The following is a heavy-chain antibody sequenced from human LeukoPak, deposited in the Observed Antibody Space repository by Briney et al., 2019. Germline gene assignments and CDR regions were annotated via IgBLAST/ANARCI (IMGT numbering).Heavy chain of an antibody. D-gene: IGHD2-21*02. CDR1: GFTFSSYG. J-gene: IGHJ6*02. Sequence: PGGSLRLSCAASGFTFSSYGMSWVRQAPGKGLKWVSVISGSGDKIYYADSYGDSVKGRFTISRDNSKNTLYLQMNSLRVEDTAVYYCARDRAGGCGGDCYSNYGMDVWGQGTTVTVSS. V-gene: IGHV3-23*01. CDR2: ISGSGDKI. CDR3: ARDRAGGCGGDCYSNYGMDV.